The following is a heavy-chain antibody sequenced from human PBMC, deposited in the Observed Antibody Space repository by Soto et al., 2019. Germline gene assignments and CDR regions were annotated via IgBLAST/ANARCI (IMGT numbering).Heavy chain of an antibody. V-gene: IGHV1-3*01. CDR3: ASWDPGLDAFDI. CDR2: INAGNGYT. J-gene: IGHJ3*02. D-gene: IGHD1-26*01. CDR1: GYTFTTLS. Sequence: ASVKVSCKASGYTFTTLSMHWVRQAPGQRLEWMGYINAGNGYTKYSQNFQGRVTITRDTLASTAYMELSSLRSEDTAVYYCASWDPGLDAFDIWGQGTMVTVSS.